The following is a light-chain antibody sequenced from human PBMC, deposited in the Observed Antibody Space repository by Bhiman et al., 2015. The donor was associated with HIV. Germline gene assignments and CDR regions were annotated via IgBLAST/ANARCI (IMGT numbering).Light chain of an antibody. V-gene: IGLV3-1*01. Sequence: SYELTQPPSVSVSPGQTASVTCSGDKLGDKYASWYQQKPGQSPVLIIFQDTKRPSGIPERFSGSNSGDTATLTISGTQAMDEADYYCQAWDRTTSCVFGTGTKVTVL. CDR3: QAWDRTTSCV. J-gene: IGLJ1*01. CDR2: QDT. CDR1: KLGDKY.